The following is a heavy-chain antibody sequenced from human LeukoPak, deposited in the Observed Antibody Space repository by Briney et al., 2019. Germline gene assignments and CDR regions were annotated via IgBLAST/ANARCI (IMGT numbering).Heavy chain of an antibody. J-gene: IGHJ4*02. CDR2: IYSGGST. CDR3: GRRLGQNNYDSRGYYPYYFDY. CDR1: GFTLSSDY. Sequence: GGSLRLSCAACGFTLSSDYMSWVRQAPGKGLEWVSVIYSGGSTYYADSVKGRFTISRDNSKNTLYLQMNSLRAEDTAVYYCGRRLGQNNYDSRGYYPYYFDYWGQGTLVTVSS. D-gene: IGHD3-22*01. V-gene: IGHV3-53*01.